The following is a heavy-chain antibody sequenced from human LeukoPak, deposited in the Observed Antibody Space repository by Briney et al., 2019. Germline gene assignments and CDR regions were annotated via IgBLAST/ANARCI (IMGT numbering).Heavy chain of an antibody. D-gene: IGHD6-19*01. V-gene: IGHV4-4*07. CDR2: IYTTGNT. J-gene: IGHJ4*02. Sequence: SETLSLTCTVPGSSISSYYWSWIRQPARKGLKWIRRIYTTGNTNYNPSLNSRLTMSVDTSTNQFSLKLSSVTAADTAVYYCARLADGGGLVHFDYWGQGTLVTVSS. CDR3: ARLADGGGLVHFDY. CDR1: GSSISSYY.